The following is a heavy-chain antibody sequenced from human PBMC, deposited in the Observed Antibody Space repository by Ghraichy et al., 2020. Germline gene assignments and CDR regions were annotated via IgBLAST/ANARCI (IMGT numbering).Heavy chain of an antibody. CDR1: GFTFSSYA. D-gene: IGHD3-22*01. V-gene: IGHV3-23*01. CDR3: AKWGETMIVVVITTYFDY. Sequence: GESLNISCAASGFTFSSYAMSWVRQAPGKGLEWVSAISGSGGSTYYTDSVKGRFTISRDNSKNTLYLQMNSLRAEDTAVYYCAKWGETMIVVVITTYFDYWGQGTLVTVSS. CDR2: ISGSGGST. J-gene: IGHJ4*02.